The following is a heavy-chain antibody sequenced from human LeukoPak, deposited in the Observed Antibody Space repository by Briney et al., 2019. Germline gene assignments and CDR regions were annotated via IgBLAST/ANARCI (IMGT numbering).Heavy chain of an antibody. CDR1: RFTFSSYW. J-gene: IGHJ4*02. Sequence: GGSLRLSCAASRFTFSSYWMSWVRQAPGKGLEWVANIKQDGSEKYYVDPVKGRFTISRDNAKNSLYLQMNSLRAEDTAVYYCARGRSSSWNWGQGTLVTVSS. V-gene: IGHV3-7*01. CDR2: IKQDGSEK. D-gene: IGHD6-13*01. CDR3: ARGRSSSWN.